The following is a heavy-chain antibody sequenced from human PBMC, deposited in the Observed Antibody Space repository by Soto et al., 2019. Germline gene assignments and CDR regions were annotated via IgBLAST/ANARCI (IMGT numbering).Heavy chain of an antibody. Sequence: QVQLVESGGGVVQPGRSLRLSCAASGFTFSNYDMHWVRQAPGKGLEWVTIISYDGKNKNYVGSVKGRFTISRDNSQNTVYLQMNSLRAEDTAVYYCANEGDSTRNSFDIWGPGTMVTVSS. CDR1: GFTFSNYD. D-gene: IGHD2-21*02. J-gene: IGHJ3*02. CDR2: ISYDGKNK. CDR3: ANEGDSTRNSFDI. V-gene: IGHV3-30*18.